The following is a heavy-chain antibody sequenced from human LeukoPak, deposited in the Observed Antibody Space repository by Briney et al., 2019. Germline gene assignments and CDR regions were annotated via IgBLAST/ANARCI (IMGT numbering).Heavy chain of an antibody. V-gene: IGHV3-30*04. CDR2: ISYDGSNK. J-gene: IGHJ4*02. D-gene: IGHD3-22*01. CDR3: ARDAYYYDSSGPIDY. Sequence: GGSLRLSCAASGFTFSSYAMHWVRQAPGKGLEWVAVISYDGSNKYYADSVKGRFTISRDNSKNTLYLQMNSLRAEDTAVYYCARDAYYYDSSGPIDYWGQGTLVTVSS. CDR1: GFTFSSYA.